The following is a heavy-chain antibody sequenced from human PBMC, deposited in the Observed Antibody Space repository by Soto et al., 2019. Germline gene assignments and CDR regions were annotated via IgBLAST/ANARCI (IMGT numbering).Heavy chain of an antibody. V-gene: IGHV3-23*01. CDR3: AKTRNWFDT. D-gene: IGHD2-2*01. CDR1: GINFRIDS. J-gene: IGHJ5*02. CDR2: FSGGGSST. Sequence: EVQLLDSGGGSAQPGGSLRLSCAASGINFRIDSLSWVRQPPGKGLEWVSTFSGGGSSTYYSESVRGRFTISGDSSQNTLYLQMTGLRPDDTATYYCAKTRNWFDTWGQGTLVTVYS.